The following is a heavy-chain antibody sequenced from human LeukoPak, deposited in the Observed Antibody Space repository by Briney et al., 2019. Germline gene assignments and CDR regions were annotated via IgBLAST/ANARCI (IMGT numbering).Heavy chain of an antibody. D-gene: IGHD2-21*01. J-gene: IGHJ3*02. CDR1: GVSISSSNSY. CDR2: IYYTGNT. Sequence: SETLSLTCTVSGVSISSSNSYWGWIRQPPGKGLEWIGSIYYTGNTYYNASLKSQVSISIDTSKNQFSLKLSSVTAADTAVYYCARGLDTNDWSDAFDIWGQGTMVTVSS. CDR3: ARGLDTNDWSDAFDI. V-gene: IGHV4-39*07.